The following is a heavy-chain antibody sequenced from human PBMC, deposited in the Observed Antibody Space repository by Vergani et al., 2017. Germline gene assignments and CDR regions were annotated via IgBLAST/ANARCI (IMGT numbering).Heavy chain of an antibody. Sequence: QVQLQESGPGLVKPSETLSLTCTVSGGSISSYYWSWIRQPPGKGLEWIGYIYYSGSTNYNPSLKSRVTISVDTSKNQFSLKLSSVTAADTAVYYCARELETSIAARLVAFDIWGQGTMVTVSS. J-gene: IGHJ3*02. V-gene: IGHV4-59*01. CDR3: ARELETSIAARLVAFDI. D-gene: IGHD6-6*01. CDR1: GGSISSYY. CDR2: IYYSGST.